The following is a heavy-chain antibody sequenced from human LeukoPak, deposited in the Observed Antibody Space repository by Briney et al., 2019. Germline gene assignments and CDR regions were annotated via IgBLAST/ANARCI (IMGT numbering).Heavy chain of an antibody. J-gene: IGHJ4*02. CDR2: INPNSGGT. CDR1: GYTFTGYY. CDR3: ARAGGSNPLLTGY. D-gene: IGHD6-13*01. Sequence: GASVKVSCKASGYTFTGYYMHWVRQAPGQGLEWMGWINPNSGGTNYAQKFQGRVTMTRDTSISTAYMELSRLRSDDTAVYYCARAGGSNPLLTGYWGQGTLVTVSS. V-gene: IGHV1-2*02.